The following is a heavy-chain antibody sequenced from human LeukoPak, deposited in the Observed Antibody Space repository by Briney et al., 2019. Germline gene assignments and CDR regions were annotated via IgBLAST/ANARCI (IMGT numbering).Heavy chain of an antibody. CDR1: GDSISSDY. V-gene: IGHV4-59*12. CDR3: AGVQQQLALDY. Sequence: SETLSLTCTVSGDSISSDYWSWIWQPPGKGLEWIGYFYYSGSTNYNPSLKSRVALSADTSKNQFSLKLSSVTAADTAVYYCAGVQQQLALDYWGQGTLVTVSS. CDR2: FYYSGST. J-gene: IGHJ4*02. D-gene: IGHD6-13*01.